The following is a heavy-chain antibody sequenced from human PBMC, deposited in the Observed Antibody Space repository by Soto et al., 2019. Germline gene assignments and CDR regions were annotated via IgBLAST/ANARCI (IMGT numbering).Heavy chain of an antibody. D-gene: IGHD6-13*01. CDR3: ARFGIAAAGSFY. J-gene: IGHJ4*02. CDR1: GFTFSSYA. CDR2: ISYDGSNK. Sequence: VQLVESGGGVVQPGRSLRLSCAASGFTFSSYAMHWVRQAPGKGLEWVAVISYDGSNKYYADSVKGRFTISRDNSKNTLYLQMNSLRAEDTAVYYCARFGIAAAGSFYWGQGTLVTVSS. V-gene: IGHV3-30-3*01.